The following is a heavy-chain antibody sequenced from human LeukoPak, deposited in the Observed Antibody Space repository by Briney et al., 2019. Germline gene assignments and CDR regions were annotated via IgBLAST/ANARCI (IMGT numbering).Heavy chain of an antibody. J-gene: IGHJ4*02. CDR2: INPNSGET. Sequence: ASVKVSCKTSGYTFTDYYIHWVRQAPGQGLEWMGWINPNSGETNSAQKFQGRVTMTGDTAIRTAYMALSRLTSDDTAVYYCATDRDYSNTERGFDYWGQGTLVTVSS. CDR3: ATDRDYSNTERGFDY. CDR1: GYTFTDYY. V-gene: IGHV1-2*02. D-gene: IGHD4-11*01.